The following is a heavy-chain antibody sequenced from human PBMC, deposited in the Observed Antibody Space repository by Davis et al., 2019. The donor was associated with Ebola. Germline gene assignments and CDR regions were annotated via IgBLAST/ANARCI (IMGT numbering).Heavy chain of an antibody. V-gene: IGHV5-10-1*01. J-gene: IGHJ6*02. CDR1: GYTFTSYW. CDR2: IDPSYSYT. CDR3: ARHRTLYYGMDV. Sequence: GESLKISCKGSGYTFTSYWISWVXXIPVXCLAXXLRIDPSYSYTNYRPSFQGHVTISVDKSISTAYLQWSSLKAKETAMYYCARHRTLYYGMDVWGQGTTVTVSS.